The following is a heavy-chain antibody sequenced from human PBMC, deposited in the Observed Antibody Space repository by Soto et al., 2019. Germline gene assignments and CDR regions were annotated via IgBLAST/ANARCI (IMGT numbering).Heavy chain of an antibody. J-gene: IGHJ4*02. Sequence: GGSLRLSCAASGFTFSDYNMHWVRQAPGKGLEWVALISYDGSNKYYADSVKGRFTISRDNSKNTLYLQMNSLRAEDTAIFYCAKDKGYTYGHAFDYWGQGXLVTVYS. CDR3: AKDKGYTYGHAFDY. D-gene: IGHD5-18*01. CDR2: ISYDGSNK. CDR1: GFTFSDYN. V-gene: IGHV3-30*18.